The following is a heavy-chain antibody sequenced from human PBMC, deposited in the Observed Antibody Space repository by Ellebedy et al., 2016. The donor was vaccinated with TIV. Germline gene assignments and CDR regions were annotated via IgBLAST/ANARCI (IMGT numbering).Heavy chain of an antibody. J-gene: IGHJ6*02. CDR3: GRLLGERGYYYGMDV. V-gene: IGHV3-11*01. Sequence: GESLKISCAASGFTFSDYYMSLSRPAPGKGLEWVSYISSSGNTIYYADSLKRRFTISRDNAKNSLYLQMNRLRAEDTAVYYCGRLLGERGYYYGMDVWGQGTTVTVSS. CDR2: ISSSGNTI. D-gene: IGHD3-10*01. CDR1: GFTFSDYY.